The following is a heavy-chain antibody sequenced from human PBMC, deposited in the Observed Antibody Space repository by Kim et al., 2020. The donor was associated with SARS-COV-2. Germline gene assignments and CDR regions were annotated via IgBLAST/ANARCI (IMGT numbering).Heavy chain of an antibody. Sequence: ADSVEGRFTNSRDNSKNTLYLQMNSLRAEDTAVYYCARPRSGSYSGPFDPWGQGTLVTVSS. CDR3: ARPRSGSYSGPFDP. J-gene: IGHJ5*02. V-gene: IGHV3-30*01. D-gene: IGHD1-26*01.